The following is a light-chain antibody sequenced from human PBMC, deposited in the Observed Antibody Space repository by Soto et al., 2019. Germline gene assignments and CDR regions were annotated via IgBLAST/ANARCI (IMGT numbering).Light chain of an antibody. CDR2: DAV. Sequence: ESVLTQSPGTLSLSPGERATLSCRASQSVSNRYFAWYQQKPGQAPRLLIYDAVNRTTGIPDRFSGGGSGTHFTLTISSLEPEDVAVYYCHQYGNSPYTFGQGTKVLIK. CDR3: HQYGNSPYT. CDR1: QSVSNRY. J-gene: IGKJ2*01. V-gene: IGKV3-20*01.